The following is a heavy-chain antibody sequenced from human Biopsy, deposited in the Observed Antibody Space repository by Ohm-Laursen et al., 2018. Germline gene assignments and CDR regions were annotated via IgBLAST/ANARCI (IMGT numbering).Heavy chain of an antibody. CDR1: GKTLSDYQ. Sequence: TLSLTRAVFGKTLSDYQWSWNRKPPGKGLEWIGQINQAGTTNYNPSLKSRVSISADASKYEFSLRLTSVTAADTAVYLCGNEVHGRDYWGLGAQVTVSS. J-gene: IGHJ4*02. CDR3: GNEVHGRDY. CDR2: INQAGTT. V-gene: IGHV4-34*08. D-gene: IGHD2-15*01.